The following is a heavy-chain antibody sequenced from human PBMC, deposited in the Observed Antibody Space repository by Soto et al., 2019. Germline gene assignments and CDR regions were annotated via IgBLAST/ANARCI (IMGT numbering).Heavy chain of an antibody. J-gene: IGHJ6*02. D-gene: IGHD3-10*01. CDR2: ISYDGSNK. V-gene: IGHV3-30*03. CDR3: ASSLYYYGSGSYYLIQSYYYYGMDV. Sequence: QVQLVESGGGVVQPGRSLRLSCAASGFTFSSYGMHWVRQAPGKGLEWVAVISYDGSNKYYADSVKGRFTISRDNSKNTLYLHMNSLRAEDTAVYYCASSLYYYGSGSYYLIQSYYYYGMDVWGQGTTVTVSS. CDR1: GFTFSSYG.